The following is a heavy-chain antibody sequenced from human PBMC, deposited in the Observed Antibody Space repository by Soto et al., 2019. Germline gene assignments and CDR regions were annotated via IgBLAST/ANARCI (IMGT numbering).Heavy chain of an antibody. V-gene: IGHV3-23*01. CDR3: AKDYYYDSSGYYYFYS. Sequence: GGSLRLSCAASGFTFSSYAMSWVRQAPGKGLEWVSAISGSGGSTYYADSVKGRFTISRDNSKNTLYLQMNSLGAEDTAVYYCAKDYYYDSSGYYYFYSRAQRTLVTVSS. D-gene: IGHD3-22*01. CDR1: GFTFSSYA. J-gene: IGHJ5*01. CDR2: ISGSGGST.